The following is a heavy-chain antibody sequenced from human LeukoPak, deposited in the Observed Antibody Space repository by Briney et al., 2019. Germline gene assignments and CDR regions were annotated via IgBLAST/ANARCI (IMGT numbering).Heavy chain of an antibody. CDR2: IYYGGST. V-gene: IGHV4-39*07. J-gene: IGHJ5*02. CDR3: ARVVVPLNWFDP. D-gene: IGHD2-21*01. CDR1: GGSISSSSYY. Sequence: SETLSLTCTVSGGSISSSSYYWGWIRQPPGMGLQWIGSIYYGGSTYYNPSLKSRVTISVDTSKNQFSLKLSSVTAADTAVYYCARVVVPLNWFDPWGQGTLVTVSS.